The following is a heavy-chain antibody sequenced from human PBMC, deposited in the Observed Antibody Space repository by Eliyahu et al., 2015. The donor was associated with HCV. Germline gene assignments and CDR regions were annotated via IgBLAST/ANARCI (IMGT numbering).Heavy chain of an antibody. V-gene: IGHV2-5*02. J-gene: IGHJ5*02. CDR3: AHSYGGLLRLGGWFDP. D-gene: IGHD2-2*01. Sequence: QITLKESGPTLVKPTQTLTLTCTFSGFSLSTSGVGVGWIRQPPGKALEWLALIYWDDDKRYSPSLKSRLTITKDTSKNQVVLTMTNMDPVDTATYYCAHSYGGLLRLGGWFDPWGQGTLVTVSS. CDR2: IYWDDDK. CDR1: GFSLSTSGVG.